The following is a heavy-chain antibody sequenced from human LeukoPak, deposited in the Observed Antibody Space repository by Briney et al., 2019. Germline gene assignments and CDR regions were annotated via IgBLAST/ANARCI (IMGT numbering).Heavy chain of an antibody. CDR2: INSNSGGT. J-gene: IGHJ4*02. CDR3: ARVYCGVDCYRFDY. Sequence: ASVKVSCKASGYTFTCYYMHWVRQPPGEGLEWMGWINSNSGGTKYAQKFQGGVTMTRDTSISAAYMELRRLRSDDTGVYYCARVYCGVDCYRFDYWGQGTLVTVFS. D-gene: IGHD2-21*02. CDR1: GYTFTCYY. V-gene: IGHV1-2*02.